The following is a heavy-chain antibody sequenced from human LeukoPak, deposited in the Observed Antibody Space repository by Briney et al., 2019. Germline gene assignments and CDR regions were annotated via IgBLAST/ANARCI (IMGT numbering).Heavy chain of an antibody. CDR1: GFTFSDYY. Sequence: RGSPRLSCVASGFTFSDYYMSWIRQAPGKGLEWVSYIPSTSSYASYADSVKGRFTISRDNAKNSLYLQMNRLRAEDTAVYYCARAANTAAGTPILAIDYWGHGKLGTVSS. CDR3: ARAANTAAGTPILAIDY. CDR2: IPSTSSYA. V-gene: IGHV3-11*05. J-gene: IGHJ4*01. D-gene: IGHD6-13*01.